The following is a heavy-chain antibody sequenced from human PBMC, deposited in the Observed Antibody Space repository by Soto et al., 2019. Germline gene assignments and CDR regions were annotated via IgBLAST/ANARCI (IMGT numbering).Heavy chain of an antibody. CDR1: GGFSSGYY. J-gene: IGHJ6*02. CDR2: INHSGST. V-gene: IGHV4-34*01. D-gene: IGHD6-25*01. CDR3: SRSGYYYYVKDV. Sequence: SENLSLTCAVYGGFSSGYYWSWCRQLPGKGLEWTGEINHSGSTNYNPSLKSRVTISVDTSKNQFSLKLSSVTAADTAVYYCSRSGYYYYVKDVWGQGTT.